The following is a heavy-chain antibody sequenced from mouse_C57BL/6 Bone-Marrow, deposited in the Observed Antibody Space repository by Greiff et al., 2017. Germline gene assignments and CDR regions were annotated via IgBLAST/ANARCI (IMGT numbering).Heavy chain of an antibody. D-gene: IGHD1-1*01. CDR2: IDPSDSYT. Sequence: QVQLQQPGAELVMPGASVKLSCKASGYTFTSYWMHWVKQRPGQGLEWIGEIDPSDSYTNYNQKFKGKSTLTVDKSSSTAYMQLSSLTSEDSAVYYGARRSITTVVATGYFDVWGTGTTVTVSS. CDR1: GYTFTSYW. CDR3: ARRSITTVVATGYFDV. J-gene: IGHJ1*03. V-gene: IGHV1-69*01.